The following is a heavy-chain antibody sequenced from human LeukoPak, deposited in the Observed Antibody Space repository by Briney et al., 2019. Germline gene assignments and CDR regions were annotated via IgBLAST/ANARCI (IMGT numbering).Heavy chain of an antibody. D-gene: IGHD2-2*02. CDR2: IYPGGSDT. Sequence: RGESLKISCKGSGYSFTSYWIGWVRQMPGKGLEWMGIIYPGGSDTRYSPSFQGQVAISADKSISTAYLQWSSLKASDTAMYYCARGGYCSSTSCYNLPFDYWGQGTLVTVSS. V-gene: IGHV5-51*01. CDR1: GYSFTSYW. J-gene: IGHJ4*02. CDR3: ARGGYCSSTSCYNLPFDY.